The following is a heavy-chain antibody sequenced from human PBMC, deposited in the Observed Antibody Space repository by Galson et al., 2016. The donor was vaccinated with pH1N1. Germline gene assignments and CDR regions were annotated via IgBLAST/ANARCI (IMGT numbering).Heavy chain of an antibody. Sequence: SVKVSCKASGYTFNTYALNWVRQALGQGLEWMGWINTDTGNPTYAPGFTGRFVFSLDTSVSTAYLQITSLKAEDTAVYYCARGFYYGSGSFWPWDYWGQGTLVTVSS. CDR3: ARGFYYGSGSFWPWDY. J-gene: IGHJ4*02. V-gene: IGHV7-4-1*02. CDR1: GYTFNTYA. CDR2: INTDTGNP. D-gene: IGHD3-10*01.